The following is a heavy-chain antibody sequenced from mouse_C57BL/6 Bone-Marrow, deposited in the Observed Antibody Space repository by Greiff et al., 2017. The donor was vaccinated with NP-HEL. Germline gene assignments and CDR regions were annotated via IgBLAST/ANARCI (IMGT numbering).Heavy chain of an antibody. CDR2: IYPGNSDT. CDR3: TRSGYYGSSYPRFAY. J-gene: IGHJ3*01. V-gene: IGHV1-5*01. CDR1: GYTFTSYW. Sequence: EVQLQQSGTVLARPGASVKMSCKTSGYTFTSYWMHWVKQRPGQGLEWIGAIYPGNSDTSYNQKFKGKAKLTAVTSASTAYMELSSLTNEDSAVYYCTRSGYYGSSYPRFAYWGQGTLVTVSA. D-gene: IGHD1-1*01.